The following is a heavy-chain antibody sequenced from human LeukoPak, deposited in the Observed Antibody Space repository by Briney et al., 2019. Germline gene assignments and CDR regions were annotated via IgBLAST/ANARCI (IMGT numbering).Heavy chain of an antibody. J-gene: IGHJ6*02. V-gene: IGHV3-23*01. CDR1: GFTFSSYA. CDR3: AKCRPWGSTSNYYYYGMDV. CDR2: ISGSGDST. D-gene: IGHD2-2*01. Sequence: PGGSLRLSCVVSGFTFSSYAMSWVRQAPGKGLEWVSAISGSGDSTYYAGSVKGRFTISRDNSKSTLYLQMNSLRAEDTAVYYCAKCRPWGSTSNYYYYGMDVWGQGTTVTVSS.